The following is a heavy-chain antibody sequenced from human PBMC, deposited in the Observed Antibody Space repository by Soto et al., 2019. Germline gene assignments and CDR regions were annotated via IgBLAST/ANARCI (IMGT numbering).Heavy chain of an antibody. CDR2: IYPDDSDT. CDR1: GYSFTNYW. D-gene: IGHD1-26*01. V-gene: IGHV5-51*01. J-gene: IGHJ6*02. Sequence: PGESLKISCKGSGYSFTNYWIGWVRQMPGKGLEWMGIIYPDDSDTRYSPSFQGQVTISADKSISTAYLQWSSLKASDTAMYYCARLQYSGSYYFGMDVWGQGTTVTVSS. CDR3: ARLQYSGSYYFGMDV.